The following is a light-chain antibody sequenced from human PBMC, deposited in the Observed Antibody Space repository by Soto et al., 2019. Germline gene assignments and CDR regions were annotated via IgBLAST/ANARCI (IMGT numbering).Light chain of an antibody. CDR2: AVS. CDR1: QSIGTN. Sequence: IQVNQSPSSLSASEGDRVTITCRASQSIGTNLNWYQQRPGKAPKLLIYAVSSLQSGVSSRFSGSGSGTEFTLTISSLQPEDFATYYCQQYAIYPYPFGHVANVDI. CDR3: QQYAIYPYP. V-gene: IGKV1-39*01. J-gene: IGKJ3*01.